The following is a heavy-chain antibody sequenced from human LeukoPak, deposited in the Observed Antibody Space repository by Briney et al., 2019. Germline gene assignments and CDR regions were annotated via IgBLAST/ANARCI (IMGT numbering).Heavy chain of an antibody. D-gene: IGHD3-3*01. V-gene: IGHV4-39*01. Sequence: KSSETLSLTCTVSGDSINNNNYYWGWLRQPPGKGLEWIGNIYYNGRTYYSPSLKSRGTISVDTSNNQFSLKLSSVTAADTAVNYCARITDRTIFGEIMHGFDIWGQGTPVTVSS. J-gene: IGHJ3*02. CDR1: GDSINNNNYY. CDR3: ARITDRTIFGEIMHGFDI. CDR2: IYYNGRT.